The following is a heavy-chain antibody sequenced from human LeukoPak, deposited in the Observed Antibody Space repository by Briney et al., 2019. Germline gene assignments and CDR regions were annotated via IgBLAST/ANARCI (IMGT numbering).Heavy chain of an antibody. D-gene: IGHD6-13*01. CDR2: IYNSGST. V-gene: IGHV4-34*01. CDR3: ARAYSSSWYFNWFDP. J-gene: IGHJ5*02. CDR1: GGSFSGYF. Sequence: PSETLSLTCGVYGGSFSGYFWGWIRQPPGKGLEWIGTIYNSGSTYYNASLESRVTISVDTSKNQFSLKLSPVTAADTAVYYCARAYSSSWYFNWFDPWGQGTLVTVSS.